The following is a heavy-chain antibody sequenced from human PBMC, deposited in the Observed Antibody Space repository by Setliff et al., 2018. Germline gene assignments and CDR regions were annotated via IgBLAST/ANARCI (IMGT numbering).Heavy chain of an antibody. Sequence: PSETLSLTCTVSGGSISSGDYYWIWIRQPAGKGLEWIGRMFSSGSTNYNSSLRSRVTISGDASKNQLSLKLSSVTAADTAVYYCARQTRYGYGDYAIDYWGQGRLVTVPS. CDR3: ARQTRYGYGDYAIDY. CDR1: GGSISSGDYY. J-gene: IGHJ4*02. V-gene: IGHV4-61*02. CDR2: MFSSGST. D-gene: IGHD4-17*01.